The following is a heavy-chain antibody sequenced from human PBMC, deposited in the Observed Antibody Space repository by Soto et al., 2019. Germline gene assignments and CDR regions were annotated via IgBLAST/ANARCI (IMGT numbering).Heavy chain of an antibody. Sequence: QVQLVESGGGVVQPGRSLRLSCAASGFTFSSYGMHWVRQAPGKGLEWVAVIWYDGRNKYYADSVKGRFTISRDNSKNTLYLQMNSLRAEDTAVYYCARDETYYYYMDVWGKGTTVTVSS. J-gene: IGHJ6*03. V-gene: IGHV3-33*01. CDR1: GFTFSSYG. CDR2: IWYDGRNK. CDR3: ARDETYYYYMDV.